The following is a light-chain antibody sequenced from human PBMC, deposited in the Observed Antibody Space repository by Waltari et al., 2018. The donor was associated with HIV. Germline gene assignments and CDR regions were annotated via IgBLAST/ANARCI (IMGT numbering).Light chain of an antibody. V-gene: IGLV7-43*01. J-gene: IGLJ3*02. CDR2: ITS. CDR1: TGAVTRGYY. CDR3: LLYYGGAQLGV. Sequence: QTVVTQAPSLTVSPAGTVTLTCASSTGAVTRGYYPNWFQHKPGPAPRALIYITSNKRSWTPARFSGSLLGGKAALTLSGVQPEDEAEYYCLLYYGGAQLGVFGGGTKLTVL.